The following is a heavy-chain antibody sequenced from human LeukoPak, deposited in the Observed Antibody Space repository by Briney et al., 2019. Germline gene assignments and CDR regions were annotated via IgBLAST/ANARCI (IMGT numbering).Heavy chain of an antibody. J-gene: IGHJ4*02. V-gene: IGHV4-34*01. D-gene: IGHD2-2*01. Sequence: SETLSLTCAVYGGSFSGYYWSWIRQSPGKGLEWIGEINHSGSTNYNPSLKSRVTISVGTSKNQFSLKLSSVTAADTAVYYCAGSYPSSTSCYDYWGQGTLVTVSS. CDR2: INHSGST. CDR3: AGSYPSSTSCYDY. CDR1: GGSFSGYY.